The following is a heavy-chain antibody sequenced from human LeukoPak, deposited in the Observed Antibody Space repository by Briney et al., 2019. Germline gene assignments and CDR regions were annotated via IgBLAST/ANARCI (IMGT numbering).Heavy chain of an antibody. CDR3: ARDLAMVREQWYGSGLGY. CDR1: GYTFTSYG. D-gene: IGHD3-10*01. J-gene: IGHJ4*02. V-gene: IGHV1-18*01. Sequence: ASVKVSCKASGYTFTSYGISWVRQAPGQGLEWMGWISACNGNTNYAQKLQGRVTMTTDTSTSTAYMELRSLRSDDTAVYYCARDLAMVREQWYGSGLGYWGQGTLVTVSS. CDR2: ISACNGNT.